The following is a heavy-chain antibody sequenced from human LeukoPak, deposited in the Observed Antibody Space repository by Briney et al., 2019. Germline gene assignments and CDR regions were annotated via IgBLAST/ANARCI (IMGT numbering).Heavy chain of an antibody. Sequence: GGSLRLSCVGSGFTFSSYSMNWVRQAPGKGLEWVSYISSSGSTIYYADSVKGRFTISRDNAKNALYLQMNSLRAEDTAVYYCAREGAAAGNNYYYYYMDVWGKGTTVTISS. J-gene: IGHJ6*03. CDR1: GFTFSSYS. D-gene: IGHD6-13*01. V-gene: IGHV3-48*04. CDR2: ISSSGSTI. CDR3: AREGAAAGNNYYYYYMDV.